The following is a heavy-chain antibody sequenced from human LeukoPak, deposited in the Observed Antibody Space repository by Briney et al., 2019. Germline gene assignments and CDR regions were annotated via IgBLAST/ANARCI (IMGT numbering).Heavy chain of an antibody. CDR2: INPSGGST. D-gene: IGHD1-1*01. J-gene: IGHJ4*02. V-gene: IGHV1-46*01. CDR3: ARDLFPHNCNPGGSYFDY. Sequence: ASVKVSFKASGYTFTSCYMHWVRQAPGQGLEWMGIINPSGGSTSYAQKFQGRVTMTRDMSTSTVYMELSSLRSEDTAVYYCARDLFPHNCNPGGSYFDYWGQGTLVTVSS. CDR1: GYTFTSCY.